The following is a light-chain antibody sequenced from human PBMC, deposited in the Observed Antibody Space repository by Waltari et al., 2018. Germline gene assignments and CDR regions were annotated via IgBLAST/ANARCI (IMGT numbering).Light chain of an antibody. CDR1: QSVISS. CDR3: QWRSNWPPVT. Sequence: EIVLTQSPATLALSPGERATLSCRASQSVISSLACYQQKPGQAPRLLIDDASYLATGGPARFIGSGSGTDFTLTISSLEPEDFAVYYCQWRSNWPPVTFGQGTRLEIK. V-gene: IGKV3-11*01. CDR2: DAS. J-gene: IGKJ5*01.